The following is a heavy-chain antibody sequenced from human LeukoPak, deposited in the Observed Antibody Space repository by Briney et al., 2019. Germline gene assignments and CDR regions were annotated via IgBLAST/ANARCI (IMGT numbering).Heavy chain of an antibody. Sequence: ASVKVSCKSSGYTFAVYYMHWVRQAPGQGLEWMGWTNPKSGGTNYAQKFQGRVTMTRDTSISTAYMELSRLRSDDTAVYYCARGLSRIVVVPAAISYWGQGTLVTVSS. CDR3: ARGLSRIVVVPAAISY. V-gene: IGHV1-2*02. D-gene: IGHD2-2*01. CDR1: GYTFAVYY. CDR2: TNPKSGGT. J-gene: IGHJ4*02.